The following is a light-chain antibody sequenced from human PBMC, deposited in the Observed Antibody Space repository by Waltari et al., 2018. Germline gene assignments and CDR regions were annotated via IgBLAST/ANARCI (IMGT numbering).Light chain of an antibody. CDR1: QNIDKS. J-gene: IGKJ1*01. CDR3: QQSYSILRT. V-gene: IGKV1-39*01. CDR2: AAS. Sequence: DIQMTQSPSSLSASVGDRVTITCRASQNIDKSLNWYQQKPGKAPNLLIYAASSLQTGVPSRFSGSGSGTDFTRTITSLQPEDFATYYCQQSYSILRTFGQGTKLGI.